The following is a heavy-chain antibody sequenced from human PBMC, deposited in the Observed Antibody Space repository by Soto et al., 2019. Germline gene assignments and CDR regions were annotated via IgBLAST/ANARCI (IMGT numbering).Heavy chain of an antibody. CDR1: GLTFSTYG. CDR3: ENRIATAVPIDY. CDR2: ISYDGTVK. D-gene: IGHD6-25*01. V-gene: IGHV3-30*03. J-gene: IGHJ4*02. Sequence: QVQLVESGGGVVQPGRSLRLSCEASGLTFSTYGMHWVRQAPGKGLEWVSVISYDGTVKYYADSVKGRFTVSRDNSKNTLNLKRNSLRVEDTAVYYGENRIATAVPIDYGGQGTRVPVPS.